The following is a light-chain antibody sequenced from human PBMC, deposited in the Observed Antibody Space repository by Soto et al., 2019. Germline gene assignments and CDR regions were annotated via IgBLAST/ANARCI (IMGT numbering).Light chain of an antibody. V-gene: IGKV1D-12*01. CDR2: GAS. J-gene: IGKJ4*01. CDR3: QQTNSFPLT. CDR1: QTISNY. Sequence: DIQMTQSPSSVSASVGDRVTITCRASQTISNYLGWYQQKPGRAPKLLIYGASSLQSGVPSRFSGSGSGTDFTLTINNLQPEDFATYYCQQTNSFPLTFGGGTKVEI.